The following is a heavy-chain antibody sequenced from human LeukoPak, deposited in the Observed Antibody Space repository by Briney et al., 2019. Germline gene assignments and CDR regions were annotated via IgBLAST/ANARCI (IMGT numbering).Heavy chain of an antibody. J-gene: IGHJ4*02. CDR2: IYYSGST. Sequence: PSETLSLTCTVSGGSISSYYWSRIRQTPGKGLEWIGYIYYSGSTNYNPSLKSRVTISVDTSKNQVSLKLSSVTAADTAVYYCARDFSDWSYFDYWGQGTLVTVSS. D-gene: IGHD6-19*01. CDR3: ARDFSDWSYFDY. V-gene: IGHV4-59*01. CDR1: GGSISSYY.